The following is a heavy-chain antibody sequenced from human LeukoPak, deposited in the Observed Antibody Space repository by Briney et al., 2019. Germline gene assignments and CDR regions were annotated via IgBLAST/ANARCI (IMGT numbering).Heavy chain of an antibody. J-gene: IGHJ6*02. CDR2: IRYDGSNK. D-gene: IGHD1-14*01. CDR3: ASRPDYYYYGMDV. CDR1: GFTFSSYG. V-gene: IGHV3-30*02. Sequence: PGGSLRLSCAASGFTFSSYGMHWVRQAPGKGLEWVAFIRYDGSNKYYADSVKGRFTISRDNSKNTLYLQMNSLRAEDTAVYYCASRPDYYYYGMDVWGQGTTVTVSS.